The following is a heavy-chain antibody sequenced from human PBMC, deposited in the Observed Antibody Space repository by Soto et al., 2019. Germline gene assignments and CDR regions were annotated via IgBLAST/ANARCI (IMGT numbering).Heavy chain of an antibody. CDR2: IIPILGIA. CDR3: ARGGDFLDYGDYVPFDY. CDR1: GGTFSSYT. V-gene: IGHV1-69*02. D-gene: IGHD4-17*01. Sequence: QVQLVQSGAEVKKPGSSVKVSCKASGGTFSSYTISWVRQAPGQGLEWMGRIIPILGIANYAQKFQGRVTITADKSTSTAYMELSSLRSEDTAVYYCARGGDFLDYGDYVPFDYWGQGTLVTVSS. J-gene: IGHJ4*02.